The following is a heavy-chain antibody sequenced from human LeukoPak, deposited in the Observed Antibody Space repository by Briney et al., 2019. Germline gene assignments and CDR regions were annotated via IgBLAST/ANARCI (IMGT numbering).Heavy chain of an antibody. CDR1: GFTFSSYA. CDR3: ANTKQALYCSSTSCYSDY. D-gene: IGHD2-2*01. J-gene: IGHJ4*02. V-gene: IGHV3-23*01. Sequence: GGSLRLSCAASGFTFSSYAMSWVRQAPGKGLEWVSAISGRGGSTYYADSVKGRFTISRDNSKNTLYLQMNSLRAEDTAVYYCANTKQALYCSSTSCYSDYWGQGTLVTVSS. CDR2: ISGRGGST.